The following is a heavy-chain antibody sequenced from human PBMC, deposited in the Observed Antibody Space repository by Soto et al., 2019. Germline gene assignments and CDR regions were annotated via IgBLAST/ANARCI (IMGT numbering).Heavy chain of an antibody. CDR3: ARDRVIEVSGLLHY. V-gene: IGHV1-18*01. J-gene: IGHJ4*02. CDR1: GYPFTSYG. CDR2: ISAYNGKT. Sequence: QVQLVQSGAEVKKPGASVKVSCKTSGYPFTSYGINWVRQAPGQGPEWRGWISAYNGKTSYTKKFQGRVTMTTDTSTSTAYTELRSLRSDDTAVYCFARDRVIEVSGLLHYWGQGTLVTVSS.